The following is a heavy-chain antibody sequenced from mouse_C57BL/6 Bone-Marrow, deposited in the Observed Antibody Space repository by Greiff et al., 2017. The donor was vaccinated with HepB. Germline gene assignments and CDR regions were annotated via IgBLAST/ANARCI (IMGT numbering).Heavy chain of an antibody. CDR1: GYTFTSYG. J-gene: IGHJ1*03. D-gene: IGHD1-1*01. V-gene: IGHV1-81*01. Sequence: VQLQESGAELARPGASVKLSCKASGYTFTSYGISWVKQRTGQGLEWIGEIYPRSGNTYYNEKFKGKATLTADKSSSTAYMELRSLTSEDSAVYFCARGVTTVVSYWYFDVWGTGTTVTVSS. CDR3: ARGVTTVVSYWYFDV. CDR2: IYPRSGNT.